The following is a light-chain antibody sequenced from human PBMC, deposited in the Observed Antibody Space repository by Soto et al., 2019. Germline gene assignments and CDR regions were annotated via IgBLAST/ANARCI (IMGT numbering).Light chain of an antibody. V-gene: IGLV2-8*01. CDR3: SSYAGSNNYV. CDR2: EVS. Sequence: QSVLTQPPSASGSPGQSVTISCTGTSSGVGGYNYVSWYQQHPGKAPILMIYEVSKRPSGVPDRFSGSKSGNTASLTVSGLQAEDEADYYCSSYAGSNNYVFGTGTKVTVL. J-gene: IGLJ1*01. CDR1: SSGVGGYNY.